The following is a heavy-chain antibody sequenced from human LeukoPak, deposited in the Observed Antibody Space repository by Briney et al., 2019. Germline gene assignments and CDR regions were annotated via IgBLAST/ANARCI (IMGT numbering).Heavy chain of an antibody. J-gene: IGHJ4*02. D-gene: IGHD3-22*01. CDR1: GFTFSNYY. CDR3: ARDQGENYDSSGYYPY. Sequence: GGSLRLSCAASGFTFSNYYMSWIRQAPGKGLEWVSYISGSSGSTNYADSVMGRFTISRDNGKNSLYLQMNSLRAEDTAVYYCARDQGENYDSSGYYPYWGQGTLVTVSS. V-gene: IGHV3-11*06. CDR2: ISGSSGST.